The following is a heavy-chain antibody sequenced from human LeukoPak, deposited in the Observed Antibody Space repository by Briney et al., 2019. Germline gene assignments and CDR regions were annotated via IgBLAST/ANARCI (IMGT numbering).Heavy chain of an antibody. Sequence: RSSETLSLTCTVSGGSISSSNYYWGWIRQPPGKGLEWIGSIYYSGSTYYNPSLKSRVTISVDTSKNQFSLKLSSVTAADTAVYYCARHHFGVALLYYFDYWGQGTLVIVSS. V-gene: IGHV4-39*01. CDR2: IYYSGST. J-gene: IGHJ4*02. CDR3: ARHHFGVALLYYFDY. CDR1: GGSISSSNYY. D-gene: IGHD3-3*01.